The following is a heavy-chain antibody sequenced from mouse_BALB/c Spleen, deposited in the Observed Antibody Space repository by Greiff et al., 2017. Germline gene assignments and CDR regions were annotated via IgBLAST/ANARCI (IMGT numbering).Heavy chain of an antibody. CDR2: IRLKSDNYAT. V-gene: IGHV6-6*02. CDR1: GFTFSSYW. Sequence: EVKLVESGGGLVQPGGSMKLSCVASGFTFSSYWMSWVRQSPEKGLEWVADIRLKSDNYATHYAESVKGKFTISRDDSKSRLYLQMNSLRAEDTGIYYCTGRGGWFAYWGQGTLVTVSA. J-gene: IGHJ3*01. CDR3: TGRGGWFAY.